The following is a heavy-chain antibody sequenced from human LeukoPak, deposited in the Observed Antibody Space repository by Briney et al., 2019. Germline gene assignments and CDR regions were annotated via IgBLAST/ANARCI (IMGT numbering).Heavy chain of an antibody. D-gene: IGHD3-9*01. CDR3: ARDLTYYDILTGYQTPYYFDY. J-gene: IGHJ4*02. CDR2: INHSGST. Sequence: SETLSLTCAVYGGSFSGYYWSWIRQPPGKGLEWIGEINHSGSTNYNPSLKSRVTISVDTSKNQFSLKLSSVTAADTAVYYCARDLTYYDILTGYQTPYYFDYWGQGTLVTVSS. V-gene: IGHV4-34*01. CDR1: GGSFSGYY.